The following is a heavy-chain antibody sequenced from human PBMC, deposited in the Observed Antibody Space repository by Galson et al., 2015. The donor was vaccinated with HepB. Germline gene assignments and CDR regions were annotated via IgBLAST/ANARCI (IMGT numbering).Heavy chain of an antibody. CDR2: INSDGNST. D-gene: IGHD1-20*01. V-gene: IGHV3-74*01. CDR1: GFTFSSYW. Sequence: SLRLSCAASGFTFSSYWMHWVRQAPGKGLVWVSRINSDGNSTSYADSVKGRFAISRDNAKDTLYLQMNSLRAEDTAVYYCAREGDSITGTDYGMDVWGQGTTVTVSS. CDR3: AREGDSITGTDYGMDV. J-gene: IGHJ6*02.